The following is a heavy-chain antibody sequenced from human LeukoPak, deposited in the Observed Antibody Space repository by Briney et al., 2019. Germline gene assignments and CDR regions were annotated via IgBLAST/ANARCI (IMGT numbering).Heavy chain of an antibody. J-gene: IGHJ4*02. V-gene: IGHV1-24*01. CDR2: FDPEDGET. CDR1: GGTFSNHV. CDR3: ATVSGDRTRVDY. D-gene: IGHD7-27*01. Sequence: ASVKVSCKASGGTFSNHVFTWVRQAPGQGLEWMGGFDPEDGETIYAQKFQGRVTMTEDTSTDTAYMELSSLRSEDTAVYYCATVSGDRTRVDYWGQGTLVTVSS.